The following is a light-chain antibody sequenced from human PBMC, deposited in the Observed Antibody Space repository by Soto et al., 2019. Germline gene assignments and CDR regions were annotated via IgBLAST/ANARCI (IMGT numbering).Light chain of an antibody. Sequence: EIVMTQSPATLSVSPGERATLSCRASQSVSSNLAWYQQKPGQAPRLLIYGASTRATGITARFSGSGSGTEFTLDISSLQSEDFAVYYCQQYNNWPLTFGQGTRLEIK. CDR1: QSVSSN. CDR2: GAS. CDR3: QQYNNWPLT. V-gene: IGKV3-15*01. J-gene: IGKJ5*01.